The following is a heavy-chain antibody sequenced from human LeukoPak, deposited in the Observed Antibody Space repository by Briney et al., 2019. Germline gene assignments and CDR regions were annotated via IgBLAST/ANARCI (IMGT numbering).Heavy chain of an antibody. D-gene: IGHD6-6*01. CDR3: AKTGGIAARPYYFDY. CDR2: IWFDGSNI. V-gene: IGHV3-33*06. J-gene: IGHJ4*02. CDR1: GFSFRSYG. Sequence: PGTSLRLSCVASGFSFRSYGMHWVRQAPGKGLEWLAIIWFDGSNIYYTDSVKGRFTISRDNSKNTLYLQMNSLRAEDTAVYYCAKTGGIAARPYYFDYWGQGTLVTVSS.